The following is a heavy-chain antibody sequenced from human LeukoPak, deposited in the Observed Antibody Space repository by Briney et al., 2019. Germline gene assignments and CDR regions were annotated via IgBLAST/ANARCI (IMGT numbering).Heavy chain of an antibody. D-gene: IGHD4-17*01. V-gene: IGHV3-30*18. J-gene: IGHJ4*02. CDR1: GFTFSSYG. CDR2: ISYDGSNK. CDR3: AKDLWDYVFSYDFDY. Sequence: GGSLRLSCAASGFTFSSYGMHWVRPAPGKGLEWVAVISYDGSNKYYADSVKGRFTISRDNSKNTLYLQMNSLRAEDTAVYYCAKDLWDYVFSYDFDYWGQGTLVTVSS.